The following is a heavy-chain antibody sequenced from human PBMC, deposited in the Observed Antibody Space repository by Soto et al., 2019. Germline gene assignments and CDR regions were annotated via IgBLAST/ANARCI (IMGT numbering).Heavy chain of an antibody. D-gene: IGHD3-22*01. V-gene: IGHV3-30-3*01. Sequence: PGGSLRLSCAASGFTFSDYALHWVRQAPGKGLEWVTVISSDGSNRYYADSVKGRFTISRDNSKNTLYLQMNSLRAEDTAVYYCARELRITMIVVENYWGQGTLVTVSS. J-gene: IGHJ4*02. CDR3: ARELRITMIVVENY. CDR2: ISSDGSNR. CDR1: GFTFSDYA.